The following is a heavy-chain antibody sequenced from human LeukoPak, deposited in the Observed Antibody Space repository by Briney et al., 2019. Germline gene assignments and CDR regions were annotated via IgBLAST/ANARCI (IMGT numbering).Heavy chain of an antibody. CDR1: GGSISSSSYY. CDR2: IYYSGST. Sequence: SETLSLTCTVSGGSISSSSYYWGWIRQPPGKGLEWIGSIYYSGSTYYNPSLKSRVTISVDTSKNQFSLKLNSVTAADTAVYYCARLEVGVPAATSRFFDYWGQGTLVTVSS. V-gene: IGHV4-39*07. CDR3: ARLEVGVPAATSRFFDY. J-gene: IGHJ4*02. D-gene: IGHD2-2*01.